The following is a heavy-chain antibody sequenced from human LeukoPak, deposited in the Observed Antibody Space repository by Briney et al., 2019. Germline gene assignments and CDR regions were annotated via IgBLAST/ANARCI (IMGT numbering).Heavy chain of an antibody. Sequence: GGTLRLSCAASGFTFRIYWMHWVRQPPAKGLVGVSRINSDWSTASYADSVKGRFTISRDNAKNTVYLQMNSLRAEDTAVYYCARERYYYGSGSLHDYWGQGTLVTVSS. V-gene: IGHV3-74*01. CDR2: INSDWSTA. J-gene: IGHJ4*02. CDR3: ARERYYYGSGSLHDY. D-gene: IGHD3-10*01. CDR1: GFTFRIYW.